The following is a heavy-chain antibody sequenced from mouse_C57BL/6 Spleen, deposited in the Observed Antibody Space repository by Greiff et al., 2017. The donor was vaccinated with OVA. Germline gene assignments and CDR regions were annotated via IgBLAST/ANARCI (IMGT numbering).Heavy chain of an antibody. CDR2: ISGGGGNT. CDR3: ARAYYMYFDV. D-gene: IGHD2-12*01. V-gene: IGHV5-9*01. CDR1: GFTFSSYT. J-gene: IGHJ1*03. Sequence: EVKVEESGGGLVKPGGSLKLSCAASGFTFSSYTMSWVRQTPEKRLEWVATISGGGGNTYYPDSVKGRFTISRDNAKNTLYLQMSSLRSEDTALYYCARAYYMYFDVWGTGTTVTVSS.